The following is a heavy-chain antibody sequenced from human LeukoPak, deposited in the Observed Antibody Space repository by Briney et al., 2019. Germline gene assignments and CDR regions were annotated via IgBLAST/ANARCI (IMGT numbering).Heavy chain of an antibody. J-gene: IGHJ6*03. CDR1: GFTFSSYG. D-gene: IGHD3-10*01. V-gene: IGHV3-30*02. CDR3: AKFSAWFGEVYRFMDV. CDR2: IRYDGSNK. Sequence: GGSLRLSCAASGFTFSSYGMHWVRQAPGKGLEWVAFIRYDGSNKYYADSVKGRFTIFRDSSKNTLYLQMNSLRAEDTAVYYCAKFSAWFGEVYRFMDVWGKGTTVTVSS.